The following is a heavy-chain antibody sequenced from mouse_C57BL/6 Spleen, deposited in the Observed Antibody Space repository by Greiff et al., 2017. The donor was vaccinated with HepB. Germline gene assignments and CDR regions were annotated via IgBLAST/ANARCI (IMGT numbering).Heavy chain of an antibody. Sequence: EVQGVESGGGLVKPGGSLKLSCAASGFTFSSYTMSWVRQTPEKRLEWVATISGGGGNTYYPDSVKGRFTISRDNAKNTLYLQMSSLRSEDTALYYCARRIWAGYFDYWGQGTTLTVSS. CDR3: ARRIWAGYFDY. D-gene: IGHD3-3*01. CDR2: ISGGGGNT. V-gene: IGHV5-9*01. J-gene: IGHJ2*01. CDR1: GFTFSSYT.